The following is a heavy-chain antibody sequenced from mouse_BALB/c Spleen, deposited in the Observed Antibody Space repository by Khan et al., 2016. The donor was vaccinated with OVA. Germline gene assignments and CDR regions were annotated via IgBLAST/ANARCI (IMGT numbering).Heavy chain of an antibody. J-gene: IGHJ4*01. CDR1: GFSLTNYG. V-gene: IGHV2-6-1*01. CDR2: IWSDGST. Sequence: VELVESGPGLAAPSQSLSITCTLSGFSLTNYGVHWVRQSPGKGLEWLVVIWSDGSTTYNSALKSRLTITKDNSQSQVFLKMNSLQTDDTAIYFCARQPYYHYNILDYWGQGTSVTVSS. CDR3: ARQPYYHYNILDY. D-gene: IGHD2-4*01.